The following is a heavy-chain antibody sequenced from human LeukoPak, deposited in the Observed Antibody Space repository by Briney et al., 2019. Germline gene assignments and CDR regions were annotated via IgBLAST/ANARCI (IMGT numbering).Heavy chain of an antibody. CDR1: GGTFSSYA. J-gene: IGHJ4*02. CDR2: IIPIFGTA. CDR3: ARVVGSGWSPDFDY. Sequence: SVKVSCKASGGTFSSYAISWVRQAPGQGLEWMGGIIPIFGTASYAQKFQGRVTITADESTSTAYMELSSLRSEDTAVYYCARVVGSGWSPDFDYWGQGTLVTVSS. V-gene: IGHV1-69*13. D-gene: IGHD6-19*01.